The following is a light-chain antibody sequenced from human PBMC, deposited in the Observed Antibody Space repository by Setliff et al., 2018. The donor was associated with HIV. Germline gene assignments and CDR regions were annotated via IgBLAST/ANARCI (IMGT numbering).Light chain of an antibody. CDR3: AAWDDSLNGYV. V-gene: IGLV1-44*01. CDR1: SSNIGSNT. CDR2: SDN. J-gene: IGLJ1*01. Sequence: QSVLTQPPLASGTPGQRVTISCSGSSSNIGSNTVNWYQHLPGLAPKLLIYSDNHRPSVVPDRFSGSKSGTSASLAISGLQSEDEADYYCAAWDDSLNGYVFGTGTKATVL.